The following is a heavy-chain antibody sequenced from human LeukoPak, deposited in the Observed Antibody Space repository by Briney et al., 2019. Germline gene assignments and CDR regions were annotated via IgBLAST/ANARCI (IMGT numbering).Heavy chain of an antibody. CDR2: IYYSGST. D-gene: IGHD2/OR15-2a*01. CDR1: GGSISSYY. Sequence: SGTLSLTCTVPGGSISSYYWSWIRQPPGKRLEWIGYIYYSGSTNYNPSLKSRATISVDTSKNQVSLDLSPVTAADTSVYYCATHEGPPRFRFDPGGQGTLVTVSS. V-gene: IGHV4-59*08. J-gene: IGHJ5*02. CDR3: ATHEGPPRFRFDP.